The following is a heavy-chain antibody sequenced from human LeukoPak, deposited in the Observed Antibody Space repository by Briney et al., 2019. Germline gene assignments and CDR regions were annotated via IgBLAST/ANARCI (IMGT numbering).Heavy chain of an antibody. J-gene: IGHJ6*02. CDR2: INHSGST. CDR3: ARDGSYRYCSSTSCYGYYYYGMDV. CDR1: GGSFSGYC. D-gene: IGHD2-2*01. V-gene: IGHV4-34*01. Sequence: PSETLSLTCAVYGGSFSGYCWSWIRQPPGKGLEWIGEINHSGSTNYNPSLKSRVTISVDTSKNQFSLKLSSVTAADTAVYYCARDGSYRYCSSTSCYGYYYYGMDVWGQGTTVTVSS.